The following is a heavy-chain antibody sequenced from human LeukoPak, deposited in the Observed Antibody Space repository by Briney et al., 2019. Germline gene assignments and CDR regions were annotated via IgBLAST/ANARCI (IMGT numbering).Heavy chain of an antibody. CDR2: ISGRDDST. J-gene: IGHJ4*02. CDR3: AKLVAVAGRNY. CDR1: GFTFSTYG. Sequence: GGTLRLSCVASGFTFSTYGMSWVRQAPGKGLEWVSAISGRDDSTYYADSVKGRFTFSRDNSKNTLYLQMNSLRAEDTAVYYCAKLVAVAGRNYWGQGTLVTVSS. D-gene: IGHD6-19*01. V-gene: IGHV3-23*01.